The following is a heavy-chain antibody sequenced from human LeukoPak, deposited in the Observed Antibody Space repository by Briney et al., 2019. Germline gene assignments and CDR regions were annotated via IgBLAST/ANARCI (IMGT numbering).Heavy chain of an antibody. D-gene: IGHD6-25*01. V-gene: IGHV4-59*01. Sequence: SETLSLTCTVSGGSISSYYWSWIRQPPGKGLEWIGHIYYSGSTNYNPSLKSRVTISVDTSKNQFSLKLSSVTAADTAVYYCAREYSSGFDYWGQGTLVTVSS. CDR2: IYYSGST. J-gene: IGHJ4*02. CDR1: GGSISSYY. CDR3: AREYSSGFDY.